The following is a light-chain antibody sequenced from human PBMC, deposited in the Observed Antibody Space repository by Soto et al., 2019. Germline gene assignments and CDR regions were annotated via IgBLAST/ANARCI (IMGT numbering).Light chain of an antibody. J-gene: IGKJ4*01. CDR3: QQYNNWPPLT. Sequence: EIVMTQSPATLSVSPGERAILSCRASKSVSNNLAWYQQKPGQAPRLLIYGASTRATGIPVRFSGSGSGTEFTLSISSLQSEDFAIYYCQQYNNWPPLTVGGGTKVEIK. CDR1: KSVSNN. CDR2: GAS. V-gene: IGKV3-15*01.